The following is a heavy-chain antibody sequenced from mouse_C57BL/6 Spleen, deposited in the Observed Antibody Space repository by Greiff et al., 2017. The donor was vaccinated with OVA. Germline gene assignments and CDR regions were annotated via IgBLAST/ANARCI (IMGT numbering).Heavy chain of an antibody. V-gene: IGHV1-50*01. D-gene: IGHD1-1*01. CDR1: GYTFTSYW. CDR2: IDPSDSYT. J-gene: IGHJ1*03. CDR3: ARSSSSYFDV. Sequence: VQLQQPGAELVKPGASVKLSCKASGYTFTSYWMQWVKQRPGQGLEWIGEIDPSDSYTNYNQKFKGKATLTVDTSSSTAYLQLSSLTSEDAAVYYCARSSSSYFDVWGTGTTVTVSA.